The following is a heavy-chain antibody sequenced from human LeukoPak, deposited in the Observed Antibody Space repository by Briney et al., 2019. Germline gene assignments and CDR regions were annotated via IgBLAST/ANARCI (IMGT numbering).Heavy chain of an antibody. CDR3: AIMAESDAFDI. CDR2: IYWNDVK. Sequence: SGPTLVKPTQTLTLTCTFSGFSLSTSGVGVGWIRQPPGKALEWLVLIYWNDVKRYSPSLKSRLTITKDTSKNQVVLTMTNMDPVDTATYYCAIMAESDAFDIWGQGTMVTVSS. D-gene: IGHD5-12*01. CDR1: GFSLSTSGVG. J-gene: IGHJ3*02. V-gene: IGHV2-5*01.